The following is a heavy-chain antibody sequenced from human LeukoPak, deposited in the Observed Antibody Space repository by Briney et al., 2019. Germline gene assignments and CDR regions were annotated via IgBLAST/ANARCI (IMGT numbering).Heavy chain of an antibody. CDR2: IYYTGGT. Sequence: PSETLSLTCTVSDGSISSFYWSWIRQPPGKGLEWIGYIYYTGGTNYNPPLKSRVIISADTSKNQFSLKLSSVTAADTAVYYCARHLGSASPSDYWGQGTLITVSS. CDR3: ARHLGSASPSDY. V-gene: IGHV4-59*08. J-gene: IGHJ4*02. CDR1: DGSISSFY. D-gene: IGHD2-2*01.